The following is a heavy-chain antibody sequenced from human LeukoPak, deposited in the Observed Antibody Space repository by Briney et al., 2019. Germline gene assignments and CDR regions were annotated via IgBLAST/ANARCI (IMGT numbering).Heavy chain of an antibody. V-gene: IGHV3-23*01. CDR3: AKGGWLRLLYYFDY. J-gene: IGHJ4*02. CDR1: GFTFSSYA. D-gene: IGHD5-12*01. CDR2: ISGSGGST. Sequence: GGSLRLSCAASGFTFSSYAMSWVRQAPGKGLEWVSAISGSGGSTYYADSVKGRFTISRDNSKNTLYLQMNSLRAEDTAVYYCAKGGWLRLLYYFDYWGQGTLATVSP.